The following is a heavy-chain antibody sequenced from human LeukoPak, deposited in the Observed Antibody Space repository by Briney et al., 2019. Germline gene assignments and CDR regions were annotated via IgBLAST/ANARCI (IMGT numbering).Heavy chain of an antibody. V-gene: IGHV4-34*01. Sequence: SGTLSLTCAAYGWSLSGYYWTWIRQTPGKGLEWIGEINYSGNTNYNRSLKSGVTISADTSMNQFSLRLSSVTAADTAVYYCARRGTAYCRGGNCYSDKYFDYWGQGTQVTVSS. J-gene: IGHJ4*02. CDR1: GWSLSGYY. D-gene: IGHD2-15*01. CDR2: INYSGNT. CDR3: ARRGTAYCRGGNCYSDKYFDY.